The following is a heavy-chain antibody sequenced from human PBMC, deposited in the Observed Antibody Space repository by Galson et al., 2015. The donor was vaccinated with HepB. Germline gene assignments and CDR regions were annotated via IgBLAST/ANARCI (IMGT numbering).Heavy chain of an antibody. V-gene: IGHV1-8*01. CDR3: ARWVGYHAGHPRSDS. D-gene: IGHD2-15*01. CDR1: GYIFSNYD. Sequence: SVKVSCKASGYIFSNYDMSWVRQATGQGLEWMAWMNPTSGNTGFAQKFQGRVTLTRDTSISTAYMELSGLRSEDTAVYYCARWVGYHAGHPRSDSWGQGTLVTVSS. J-gene: IGHJ4*02. CDR2: MNPTSGNT.